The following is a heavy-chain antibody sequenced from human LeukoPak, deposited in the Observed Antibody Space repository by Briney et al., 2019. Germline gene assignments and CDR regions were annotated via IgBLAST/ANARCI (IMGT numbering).Heavy chain of an antibody. CDR3: ARGPVTRFEI. CDR2: IYSGGTT. CDR1: GFTVSSNY. J-gene: IGHJ3*02. D-gene: IGHD4-17*01. V-gene: IGHV3-53*01. Sequence: PGGSLRLSCSASGFTVSSNYMSWVRQAPGKGLEWVSVIYSGGTTYYADSVKGRFTISRDNSNNTLYLQMNSLRAEDTAVYYCARGPVTRFEIWGQGTMVTVPS.